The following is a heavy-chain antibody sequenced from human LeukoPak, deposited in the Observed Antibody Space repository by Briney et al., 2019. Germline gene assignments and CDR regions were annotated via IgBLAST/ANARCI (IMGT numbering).Heavy chain of an antibody. J-gene: IGHJ4*02. Sequence: SGTLSLTCTVSGGSISTYYWSWIRQPPGKGLEWMGYIYYSGSTNYNPSLKSRVTISVDTSKNQFSLKVSSVTAADTAVYYCARVGSYNFDYWGQGTLVIVSS. CDR3: ARVGSYNFDY. V-gene: IGHV4-59*01. CDR1: GGSISTYY. D-gene: IGHD1-26*01. CDR2: IYYSGST.